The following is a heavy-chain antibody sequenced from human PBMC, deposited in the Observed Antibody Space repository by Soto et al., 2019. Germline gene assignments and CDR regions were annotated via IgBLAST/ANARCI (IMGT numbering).Heavy chain of an antibody. CDR2: IIPIFGTA. CDR1: GGTFSSYA. V-gene: IGHV1-69*13. Sequence: SVKVSCKASGGTFSSYAISWVRQAPGQGLEWMGGIIPIFGTANYAQKFQGRVTITADETTSTAYMELSSLRSEDTAVYYCGKHYYYYYYGMDVWGPGTTVTVYS. CDR3: GKHYYYYYYGMDV. J-gene: IGHJ6*02.